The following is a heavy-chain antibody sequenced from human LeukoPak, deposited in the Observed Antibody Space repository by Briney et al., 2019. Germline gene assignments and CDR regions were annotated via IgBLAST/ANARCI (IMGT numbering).Heavy chain of an antibody. CDR3: ARNVLLWFGVDP. J-gene: IGHJ5*02. V-gene: IGHV4-34*01. Sequence: SETLSLTCAVYGGSFSGYYWSWIRQPPGKGLEWIGEINHSGSTNYNPSLKSRGTISVDTSKNQFSLKLSSVTAADTAVYYCARNVLLWFGVDPWGQGTLVTVSS. CDR2: INHSGST. CDR1: GGSFSGYY. D-gene: IGHD3-10*01.